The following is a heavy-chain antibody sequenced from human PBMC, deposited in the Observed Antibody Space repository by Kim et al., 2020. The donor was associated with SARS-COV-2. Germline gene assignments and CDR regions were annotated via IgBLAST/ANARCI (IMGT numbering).Heavy chain of an antibody. J-gene: IGHJ4*02. CDR3: TTDNHIAAAGTVDY. D-gene: IGHD6-13*01. Sequence: AATVKGRLTITRHDSKNTMDLQMNSLKTEDTAVYYCTTDNHIAAAGTVDYWGQGTLVTVSS. V-gene: IGHV3-15*01.